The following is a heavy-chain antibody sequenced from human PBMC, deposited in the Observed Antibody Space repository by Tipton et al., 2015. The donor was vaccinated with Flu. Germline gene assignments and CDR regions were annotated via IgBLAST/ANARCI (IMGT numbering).Heavy chain of an antibody. CDR1: GFTFDDYA. CDR3: ARGYCGGDCYSGWFDP. V-gene: IGHV3-9*01. D-gene: IGHD2-21*02. Sequence: QLVQSGGGLVQPGRSLRLSCAASGFTFDDYAMHWVRQAPGKGLEWVSGISWNSGSIGYADSVKGRFTISRDNAKNSLYLQMNSLRAEDTALYHCARGYCGGDCYSGWFDPWGQGTLVTVSS. J-gene: IGHJ5*02. CDR2: ISWNSGSI.